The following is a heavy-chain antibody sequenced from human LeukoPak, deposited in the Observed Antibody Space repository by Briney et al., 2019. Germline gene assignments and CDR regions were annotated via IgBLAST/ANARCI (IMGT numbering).Heavy chain of an antibody. CDR1: GGTFSSYA. D-gene: IGHD5-18*01. J-gene: IGHJ4*02. Sequence: ASVKVSCKASGGTFSSYAISWVRQAPGQGLEWMGWINPNSGGTNYAQNFQGRVTMTRDTSISTAYMELSRLRSDDTAVYWCARDLELHTAMVRLGYWGQGSLVTVSS. CDR3: ARDLELHTAMVRLGY. CDR2: INPNSGGT. V-gene: IGHV1-2*02.